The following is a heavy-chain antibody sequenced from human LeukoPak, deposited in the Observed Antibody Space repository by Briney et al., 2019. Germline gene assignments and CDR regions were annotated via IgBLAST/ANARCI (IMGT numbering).Heavy chain of an antibody. D-gene: IGHD2-2*01. J-gene: IGHJ4*02. CDR2: IWPGNT. CDR3: ARGLGYCSSNTCRTFDY. Sequence: GESLKISCKASGYYFSNYWIAWVRQLPGKGLEWMGSIWPGNTRYSPSFPGQVTISADKSITTAYLQWSSLKASDTAMYYCARGLGYCSSNTCRTFDYWGQGILVTVSS. V-gene: IGHV5-51*01. CDR1: GYYFSNYW.